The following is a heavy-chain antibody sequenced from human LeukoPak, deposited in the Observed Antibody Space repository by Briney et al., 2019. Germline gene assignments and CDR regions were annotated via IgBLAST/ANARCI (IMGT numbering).Heavy chain of an antibody. V-gene: IGHV3-21*01. CDR2: ISSSSSYI. CDR3: ARGVAAHY. D-gene: IGHD2-15*01. Sequence: PGRSLTLSYPASGFTVSSYSMNSARQDPGKGLEWVSSISSSSSYIYYADSVKGRFTISRDNAKHSLYLQMNSLRAEDTDVYYWARGVAAHYWGQGTLVTVSS. J-gene: IGHJ4*02. CDR1: GFTVSSYS.